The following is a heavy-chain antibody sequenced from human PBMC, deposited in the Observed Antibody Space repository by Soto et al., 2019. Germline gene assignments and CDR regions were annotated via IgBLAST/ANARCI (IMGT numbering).Heavy chain of an antibody. Sequence: ASETLSLTCTVSGGSISSYYWSWIRQSPGKGLEWIGYMYYSGNANYNPSLRSRITISVDTSKNQFSLNLNSVTAADTAVYYCARDVKPYGISWFDPWGQGTLVTVSS. CDR3: ARDVKPYGISWFDP. CDR2: MYYSGNA. D-gene: IGHD3-10*01. V-gene: IGHV4-59*01. J-gene: IGHJ5*02. CDR1: GGSISSYY.